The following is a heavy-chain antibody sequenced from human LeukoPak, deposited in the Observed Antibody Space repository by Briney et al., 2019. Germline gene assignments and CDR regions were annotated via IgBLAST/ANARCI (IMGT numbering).Heavy chain of an antibody. D-gene: IGHD6-19*01. CDR3: ARGLAVAPPGMDV. V-gene: IGHV3-21*01. J-gene: IGHJ6*02. CDR2: IRSSSSYI. Sequence: PGGSLRLSCAASGFTFSSYTMNWVRQAPGKGLEWVSYIRSSSSYIYYADSVKGRFTISRENAKNSLYLQMNSLRAGDTAVYYCARGLAVAPPGMDVWGQGTTVTVSS. CDR1: GFTFSSYT.